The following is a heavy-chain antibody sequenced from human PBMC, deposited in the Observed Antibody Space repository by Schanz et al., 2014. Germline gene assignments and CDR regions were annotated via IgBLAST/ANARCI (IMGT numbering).Heavy chain of an antibody. CDR1: GYPFTSDD. CDR3: ARDGVDAAAGGNY. D-gene: IGHD6-13*01. CDR2: MNPNSGDT. J-gene: IGHJ4*02. V-gene: IGHV1-8*01. Sequence: QVQLVQSGAEVKKPGASVKVSCRASGYPFTSDDITWVRQAPGQGLEWMGWMNPNSGDTGYPRKFQDRVTMTRNTSISTAYMELSSLRSEDTAVYYCARDGVDAAAGGNYWGQGTLVTVSS.